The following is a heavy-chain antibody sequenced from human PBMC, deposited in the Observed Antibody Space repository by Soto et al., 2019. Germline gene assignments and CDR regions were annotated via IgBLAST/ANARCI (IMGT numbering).Heavy chain of an antibody. J-gene: IGHJ6*02. D-gene: IGHD2-21*02. V-gene: IGHV3-23*01. CDR1: GFAFRTYA. CDR3: AKTGPYCGGDCSRYFYGMDV. CDR2: IWGSGDRT. Sequence: SLRLSCAASGFAFRTYAMAWVRQARGKGLEWVSGIWGSGDRTFYADSVKGRFTISRDNSRNTLYLQMYSLTAEDTALYYCAKTGPYCGGDCSRYFYGMDVWGQGTTVTVYS.